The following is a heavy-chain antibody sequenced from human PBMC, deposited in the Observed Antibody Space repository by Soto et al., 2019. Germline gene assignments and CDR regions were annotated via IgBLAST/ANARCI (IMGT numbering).Heavy chain of an antibody. CDR3: ARDRGRYDILTHNFYGMDV. D-gene: IGHD3-9*01. CDR2: ISAYNGNT. V-gene: IGHV1-18*01. J-gene: IGHJ6*02. CDR1: GYTFTSYG. Sequence: QVQLVQSGAEVKKPGASVKVSCKASGYTFTSYGISWVRQAPGQGLEWMGWISAYNGNTNYAQKLQGRVTMTTDTSTSTAYMELRSLRSDDTAVYYCARDRGRYDILTHNFYGMDVWGQGTTVTVSS.